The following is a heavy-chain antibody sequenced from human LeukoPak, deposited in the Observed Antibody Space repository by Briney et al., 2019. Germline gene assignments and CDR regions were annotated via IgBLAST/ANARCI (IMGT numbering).Heavy chain of an antibody. CDR1: VFTFSSYA. CDR2: ISGSGGSI. V-gene: IGHV3-48*03. D-gene: IGHD2-2*01. CDR3: ARDMGYCSSSNCYTYYLDY. Sequence: PGGSLRLSCAASVFTFSSYAMSWVRQAPGKGLEWVSYISGSGGSIYYADSVKGRFTISRDNAKNSLYLQMNSLRGEDTAVYYCARDMGYCSSSNCYTYYLDYWGQGTLVTVSS. J-gene: IGHJ4*02.